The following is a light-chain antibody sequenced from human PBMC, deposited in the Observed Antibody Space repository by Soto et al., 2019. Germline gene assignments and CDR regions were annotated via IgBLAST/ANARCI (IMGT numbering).Light chain of an antibody. Sequence: EIVLTQSPGTLSSSPGERASLSCRASQSVRSSYLAWYQQKLGQAPRLLMHGASSRATGIPDRFSGSGSGTDFTLTISRLEPEDFAVYYCQQYGSSPWTFGQGTKVDIK. J-gene: IGKJ1*01. CDR2: GAS. V-gene: IGKV3-20*01. CDR1: QSVRSSY. CDR3: QQYGSSPWT.